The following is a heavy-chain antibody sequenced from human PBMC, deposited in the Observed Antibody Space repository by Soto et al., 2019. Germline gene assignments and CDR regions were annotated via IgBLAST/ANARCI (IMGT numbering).Heavy chain of an antibody. V-gene: IGHV3-7*03. J-gene: IGHJ4*02. CDR3: ARATYSNAWYRFDL. CDR2: IKHDGSVQ. D-gene: IGHD4-4*01. CDR1: GFTFSGYW. Sequence: QLVESGGGLVQPGGSLRLSCEASGFTFSGYWMSWVRQAPRKGLGWVADIKHDGSVQYYVDSVKGRFTISRDNAKKLLYLQKNGLRAEDTALYYCARATYSNAWYRFDLWGQGTLVTVSS.